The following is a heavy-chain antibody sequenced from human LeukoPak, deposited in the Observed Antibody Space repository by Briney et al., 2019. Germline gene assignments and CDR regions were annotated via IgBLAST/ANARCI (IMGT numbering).Heavy chain of an antibody. CDR2: MNPNSGNT. CDR3: ARGARIAGYDASDI. CDR1: GYTFTSYD. D-gene: IGHD6-13*01. Sequence: ASVKVSCKASGYTFTSYDINWVRQATGQGLEWMRWMNPNSGNTGYAQKFQGRVTMTRNTSISTAYMELSSLRSEDTAVYYCARGARIAGYDASDIWGQGTMVTVSS. V-gene: IGHV1-8*01. J-gene: IGHJ3*02.